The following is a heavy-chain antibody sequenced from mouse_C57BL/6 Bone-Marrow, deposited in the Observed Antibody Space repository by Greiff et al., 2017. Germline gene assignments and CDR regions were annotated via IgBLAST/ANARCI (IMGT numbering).Heavy chain of an antibody. V-gene: IGHV1-69*01. Sequence: QVQLQQPGAELVMPGASVKLSCKASGYTFTSYWMRWVKQRPGQGLEWIGEIDPSDSYTNYNQKFKGKSTLTVDKSSSTAYMQLSSLTSEDSAVYYCARLAIYYGNYAWFAYWGQGTLVTVSA. J-gene: IGHJ3*01. D-gene: IGHD2-1*01. CDR1: GYTFTSYW. CDR2: IDPSDSYT. CDR3: ARLAIYYGNYAWFAY.